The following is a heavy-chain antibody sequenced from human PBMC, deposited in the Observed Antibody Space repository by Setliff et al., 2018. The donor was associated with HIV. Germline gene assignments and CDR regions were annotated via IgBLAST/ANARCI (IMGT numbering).Heavy chain of an antibody. CDR1: GGSFPAYY. CDR3: VRQHGDYAFGP. V-gene: IGHV4-34*01. CDR2: INYSGDT. Sequence: SETLSLTCAVYGGSFPAYYWNWVRQPPGKGLEWIGEINYSGDTTYNPSLKNRVNMFIDTSKKQFSLKVSSVTAADTAVYYCVRQHGDYAFGPWGQGTLVTVSS. D-gene: IGHD4-17*01. J-gene: IGHJ5*02.